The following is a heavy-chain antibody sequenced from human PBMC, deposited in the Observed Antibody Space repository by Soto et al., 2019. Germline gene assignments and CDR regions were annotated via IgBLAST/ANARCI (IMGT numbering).Heavy chain of an antibody. V-gene: IGHV3-30-3*01. CDR3: ARDGADIVLVPAAPGQYYYYGMDV. CDR2: ISYDGSNK. Sequence: GGSLRLSCAASGFTFSSYAMHWVRQAPGKGLEWVAVISYDGSNKYYADSVKGRFTISRDNSKNTLYLQMNSLRAEDTAVYYCARDGADIVLVPAAPGQYYYYGMDVWGQGTTVTVSS. J-gene: IGHJ6*02. D-gene: IGHD2-2*01. CDR1: GFTFSSYA.